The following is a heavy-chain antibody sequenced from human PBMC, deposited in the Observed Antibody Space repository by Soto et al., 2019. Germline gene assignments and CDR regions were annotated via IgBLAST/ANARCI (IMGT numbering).Heavy chain of an antibody. Sequence: QVQLQESGPELVKSSQTLSLTCTVSNGSISTNGHYWTWIRQRPGKGLEWIAYIYYTGNSYYNPSPKXRXNXXIDTSKNQFSLTLASVTAADTAVYYCAREQWGFDAWGQGALVTGSS. D-gene: IGHD6-19*01. V-gene: IGHV4-31*03. CDR3: AREQWGFDA. CDR2: IYYTGNS. J-gene: IGHJ5*02. CDR1: NGSISTNGHY.